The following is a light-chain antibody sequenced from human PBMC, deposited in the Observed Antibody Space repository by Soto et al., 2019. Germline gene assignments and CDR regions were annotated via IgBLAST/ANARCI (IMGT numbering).Light chain of an antibody. V-gene: IGLV2-18*02. CDR3: CSYTSSSTYV. J-gene: IGLJ1*01. CDR2: EVS. CDR1: SSDVGSYNG. Sequence: QSALTQPPSVSVSPGQSFTISCTGTSSDVGSYNGVSWYQQSPGTAPKLMIYEVSNRASVVPDRFSGSKSGNTASLTISGLQAEDEADYYCCSYTSSSTYVFGTGTKVTVL.